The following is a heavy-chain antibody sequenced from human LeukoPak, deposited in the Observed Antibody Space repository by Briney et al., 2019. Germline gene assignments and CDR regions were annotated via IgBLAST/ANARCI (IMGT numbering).Heavy chain of an antibody. J-gene: IGHJ4*02. V-gene: IGHV4-59*01. Sequence: GKGLEWIGYIYYSWITNYNPSLKSRVTISVDTSKNQFSLKLSSVTAADTAVYYCATLDYWGQGTLVTVSS. CDR2: IYYSWIT. CDR3: ATLDY.